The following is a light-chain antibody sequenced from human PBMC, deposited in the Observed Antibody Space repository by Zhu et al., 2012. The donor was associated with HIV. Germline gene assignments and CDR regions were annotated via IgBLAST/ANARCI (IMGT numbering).Light chain of an antibody. CDR1: QGITNY. CDR2: GAS. Sequence: DIQMTQSPSSLSASVGDRVTITCRASQGITNYLAWYQQRPGQPPRFLMYGASTLQAGVPSRFSGSGSGTDFTLTISSLQPEDVATYYCQKYNSAPFTFGPGTKVDIK. V-gene: IGKV1-27*01. J-gene: IGKJ3*01. CDR3: QKYNSAPFT.